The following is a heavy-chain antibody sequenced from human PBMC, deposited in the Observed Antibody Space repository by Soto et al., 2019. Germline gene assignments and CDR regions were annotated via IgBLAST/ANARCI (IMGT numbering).Heavy chain of an antibody. V-gene: IGHV1-69*06. D-gene: IGHD4-17*01. J-gene: IGHJ3*02. Sequence: SVKVSCKASGGTFSSYAISWVRQAPGQGLEWMGGIIPIFGTANYAQKFQGRVTITADKSTSTAYMELSSLRSEDTAVYYCARAFPGPTTVVKGAFDIWGQGTMVTVSS. CDR1: GGTFSSYA. CDR3: ARAFPGPTTVVKGAFDI. CDR2: IIPIFGTA.